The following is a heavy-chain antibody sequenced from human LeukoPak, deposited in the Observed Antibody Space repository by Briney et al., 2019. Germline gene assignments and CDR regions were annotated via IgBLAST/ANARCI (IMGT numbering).Heavy chain of an antibody. D-gene: IGHD2-15*01. Sequence: GGSLRLSCAASGFIFSGYWMHWVRQAPGKGLVWVSRINSDGSITNYADSVKGRFTVSRDNAKSTLYLQMNSLRAEDTAVYYCARGRYCSGSTCYADYWGQGTLVTVSS. J-gene: IGHJ4*02. CDR3: ARGRYCSGSTCYADY. CDR2: INSDGSIT. V-gene: IGHV3-74*01. CDR1: GFIFSGYW.